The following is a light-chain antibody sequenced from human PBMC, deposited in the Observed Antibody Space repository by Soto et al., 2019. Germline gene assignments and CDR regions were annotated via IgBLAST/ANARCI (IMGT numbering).Light chain of an antibody. Sequence: DIVMTQSPLSLPVTPGEPASISCRSSQSLLHSNGYNYLDWYLQKPGQSPQLLIYLGSNRASGVTDRFSGIGSGTDFTLKISRVEAEDVGVYYCVQALQTLPVSFGQGTRLEIK. CDR1: QSLLHSNGYNY. J-gene: IGKJ5*01. CDR3: VQALQTLPVS. CDR2: LGS. V-gene: IGKV2-28*01.